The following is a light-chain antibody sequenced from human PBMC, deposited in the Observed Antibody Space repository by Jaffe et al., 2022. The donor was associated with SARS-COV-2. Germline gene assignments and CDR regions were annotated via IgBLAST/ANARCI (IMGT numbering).Light chain of an antibody. CDR2: GAS. Sequence: EIVLTQSPGTLSLSPGERATLSCRASQSVSSDYLAWYQQKPGQAPSLLIYGASSRATGIPDRFSGSGSGTDFTLAISRLEPEDFAVYYCQQYGSSPYTFGQGTKLEI. V-gene: IGKV3-20*01. CDR3: QQYGSSPYT. CDR1: QSVSSDY. J-gene: IGKJ2*01.